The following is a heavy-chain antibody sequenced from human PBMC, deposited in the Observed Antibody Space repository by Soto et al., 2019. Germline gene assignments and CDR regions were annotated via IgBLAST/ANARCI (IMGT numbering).Heavy chain of an antibody. Sequence: GSLRLSCAASGFTFSSYAMSWVRQAPGKGLEWVSAISGSGGSTYYADSVKGRFTISRDNSKNTLYLQMNSLRAEDTAVYYCAKDDPQPRYYYDSSGSAEYFQHWGQGTLVTVSS. CDR2: ISGSGGST. D-gene: IGHD3-22*01. CDR1: GFTFSSYA. V-gene: IGHV3-23*01. CDR3: AKDDPQPRYYYDSSGSAEYFQH. J-gene: IGHJ1*01.